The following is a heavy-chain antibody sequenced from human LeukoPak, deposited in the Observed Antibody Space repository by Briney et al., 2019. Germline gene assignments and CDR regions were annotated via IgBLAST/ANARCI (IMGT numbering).Heavy chain of an antibody. CDR1: GFTFSSYI. J-gene: IGHJ6*03. CDR2: ISDDGSNK. D-gene: IGHD2-21*01. CDR3: ARDPEGGDYYYYMDV. V-gene: IGHV3-30*04. Sequence: GGSLRLSCAASGFTFSSYIIHWVRQAPGKGLEWVAVISDDGSNKYYADSVKGRFTISRDNSKNTLYLQMNSLRAEDTAVYYCARDPEGGDYYYYMDVWGKGTTVTVSS.